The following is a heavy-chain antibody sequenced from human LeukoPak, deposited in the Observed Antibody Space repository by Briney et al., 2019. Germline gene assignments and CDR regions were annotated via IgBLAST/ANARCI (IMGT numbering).Heavy chain of an antibody. V-gene: IGHV3-7*03. Sequence: PGGSLRLSCAASGFTFSSYWMNWARQAPGKGLEWVASINHNGNVNYYVDSVKGRFTISRDNAKNSLYLQMNSLRAEDTAVYYCASGGSIRGILRYFDWSRPFDYWGQGTLVTVSS. CDR3: ASGGSIRGILRYFDWSRPFDY. CDR2: INHNGNVN. CDR1: GFTFSSYW. J-gene: IGHJ4*02. D-gene: IGHD3-9*01.